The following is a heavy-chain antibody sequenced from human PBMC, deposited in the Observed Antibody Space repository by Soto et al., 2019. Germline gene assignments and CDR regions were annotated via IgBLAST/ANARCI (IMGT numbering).Heavy chain of an antibody. CDR1: GYTFISYE. CDR3: DRETPESADDY. Sequence: QVQLVQSGAEVKKPGASVKVSCKASGYTFISYEIQWVRQAPGQRLEWVGWINTANGNTAYAENFLGRATITSDTAASTVYMELRSLTSEDTAVYYCDRETPESADDYWGQGTLVTVSS. CDR2: INTANGNT. V-gene: IGHV1-3*04. J-gene: IGHJ4*02. D-gene: IGHD2-2*01.